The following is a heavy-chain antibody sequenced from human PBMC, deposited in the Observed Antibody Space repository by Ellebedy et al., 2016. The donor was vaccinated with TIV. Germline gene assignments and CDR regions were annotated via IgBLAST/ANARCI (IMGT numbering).Heavy chain of an antibody. CDR2: IYYSGST. J-gene: IGHJ4*02. V-gene: IGHV4-39*01. CDR3: ARQAPRYFELWAFDY. Sequence: SETLSLTXTVSGGSISSSSYYWGWIRQPPGKGLEWIGSIYYSGSTYYNPSLKSRVTISVDTSKNQFSLKLSSVTAADTAVYYCARQAPRYFELWAFDYWGQGTLVTVSS. D-gene: IGHD3-9*01. CDR1: GGSISSSSYY.